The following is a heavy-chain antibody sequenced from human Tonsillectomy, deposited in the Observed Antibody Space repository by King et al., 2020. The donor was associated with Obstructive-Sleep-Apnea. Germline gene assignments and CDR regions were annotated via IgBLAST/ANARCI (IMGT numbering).Heavy chain of an antibody. Sequence: VQLVESGGGLAQPGRSLRLSCAASGFTFDDYAMHWVRQAPGKGLEWVSGISWNGGSRGYADSVKGRFTISRDNAKSSLYLQMNSLRAEDTALYYCVKDISYDILTGDFDYWGQGTLVTVSS. V-gene: IGHV3-9*01. J-gene: IGHJ4*02. D-gene: IGHD3-9*01. CDR2: ISWNGGSR. CDR3: VKDISYDILTGDFDY. CDR1: GFTFDDYA.